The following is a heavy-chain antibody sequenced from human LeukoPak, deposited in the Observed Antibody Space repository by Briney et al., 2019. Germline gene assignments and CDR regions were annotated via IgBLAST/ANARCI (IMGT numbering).Heavy chain of an antibody. CDR3: ARDMGSAAGHDY. Sequence: SETLSLTCSVSGGSISDYYWSWIRQPPGRGLEWIGYIYYSGSTHYNPSLKSRVTISVDTSKKQFSLKLTSVTTADTAVYYCARDMGSAAGHDYWGQGTLVTVSS. CDR2: IYYSGST. D-gene: IGHD6-13*01. CDR1: GGSISDYY. V-gene: IGHV4-59*01. J-gene: IGHJ4*02.